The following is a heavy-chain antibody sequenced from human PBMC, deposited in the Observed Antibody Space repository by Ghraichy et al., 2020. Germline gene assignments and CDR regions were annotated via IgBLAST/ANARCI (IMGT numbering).Heavy chain of an antibody. V-gene: IGHV3-21*01. CDR3: ARVGGSSWDFDY. Sequence: GSLRLSCAASGFTFSSYSMNWVRQAPGKGLEWVSSISSSSSYIYYADSVKGRFTISRDNAKNSLYLQMNSLRAEDTAVYYCARVGGSSWDFDYWGQGTLVTVSS. J-gene: IGHJ4*02. CDR2: ISSSSSYI. CDR1: GFTFSSYS. D-gene: IGHD6-13*01.